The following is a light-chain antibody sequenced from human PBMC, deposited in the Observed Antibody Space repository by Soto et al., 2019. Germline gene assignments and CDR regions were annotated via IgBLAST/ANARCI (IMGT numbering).Light chain of an antibody. CDR3: SPYAGSKNVV. CDR2: EVG. J-gene: IGLJ7*01. Sequence: QSALTQPPSASGSPGQSVTISCTGSNSDIGAYNHVSWYQQHPGKAPKLIIYEVGERPSGVPDRFSGSKSGNTASLTVSGLQAEDEADYSCSPYAGSKNVVFG. V-gene: IGLV2-8*01. CDR1: NSDIGAYNH.